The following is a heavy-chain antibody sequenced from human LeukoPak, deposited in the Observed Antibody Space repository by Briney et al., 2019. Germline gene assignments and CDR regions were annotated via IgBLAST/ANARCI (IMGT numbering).Heavy chain of an antibody. CDR2: INRRGRT. Sequence: GGSLRLSCAASGFTFDRFTIHWVRQTPGKGLEWVSLINRRGRTFYADSVKGRFTISRDNSRNSVFLQMNSLRPEDTALYHCAKEVDCPSDCLFFHSWGQGTLVTVSS. D-gene: IGHD2-21*02. V-gene: IGHV3-43*01. CDR1: GFTFDRFT. J-gene: IGHJ4*02. CDR3: AKEVDCPSDCLFFHS.